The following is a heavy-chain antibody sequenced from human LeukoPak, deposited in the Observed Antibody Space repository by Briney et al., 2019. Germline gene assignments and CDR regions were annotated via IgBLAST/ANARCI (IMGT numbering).Heavy chain of an antibody. V-gene: IGHV1-69*04. CDR3: ARDLDDSSGYEPYRL. D-gene: IGHD3-22*01. CDR2: IIPILGIA. Sequence: ASVKVSCKASGGTFSSYAISWVRQAPGQGLEWMGRIIPILGIANYAQKFQGRVTITADKSTSTAYMELSSLRSEDTAVYYCARDLDDSSGYEPYRLWGQGTTVTVSS. J-gene: IGHJ6*02. CDR1: GGTFSSYA.